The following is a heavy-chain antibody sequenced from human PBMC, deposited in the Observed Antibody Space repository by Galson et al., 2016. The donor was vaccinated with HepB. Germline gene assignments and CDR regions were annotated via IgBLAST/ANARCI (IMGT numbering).Heavy chain of an antibody. J-gene: IGHJ4*02. CDR1: GFSFSSQA. CDR3: ARGRSGSSWVAEEDY. V-gene: IGHV3-30*04. CDR2: ISYDERNK. D-gene: IGHD6-13*01. Sequence: SLRLSCAASGFSFSSQAMYWVRQAPGKGLEWVAVISYDERNKYYTDSVKGRFTVSRDSSKYTLYLQMNSLRIEDTAVYYCARGRSGSSWVAEEDYWGQGTLVTVSS.